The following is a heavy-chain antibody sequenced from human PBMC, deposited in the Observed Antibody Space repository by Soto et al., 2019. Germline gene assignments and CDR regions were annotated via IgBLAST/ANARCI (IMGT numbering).Heavy chain of an antibody. CDR1: GFSFSDNL. CDR3: PRDMLSVGPRANDVFDV. CDR2: MNPDNGNT. V-gene: IGHV1-3*01. Sequence: QVQLVQSGAEVRKPGASVNISFRAAGFSFSDNLINWVRQAPGQGLEWMGWMNPDNGNTIYSETFQGRVTISRPSAAIIAYVEVRDMTSEDTDVYCCPRDMLSVGPRANDVFDVWGHGTMVTVS. D-gene: IGHD2-8*01. J-gene: IGHJ3*01.